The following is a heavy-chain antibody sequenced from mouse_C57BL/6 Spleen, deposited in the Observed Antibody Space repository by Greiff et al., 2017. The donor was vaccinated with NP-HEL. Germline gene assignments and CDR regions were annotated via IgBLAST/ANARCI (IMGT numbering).Heavy chain of an antibody. CDR3: ARVGYSSFDY. CDR2: INPNNGGT. CDR1: GYTFTDYY. D-gene: IGHD2-5*01. J-gene: IGHJ2*01. V-gene: IGHV1-26*01. Sequence: VQLHQSGPELVKPGASVKISCKASGYTFTDYYMNWVKQSHGKSLEWIGDINPNNGGTSYNQKFKGKATLTVDKSSSTAYMELRSLTSEDSAVYYCARVGYSSFDYWGQGTTLTVSS.